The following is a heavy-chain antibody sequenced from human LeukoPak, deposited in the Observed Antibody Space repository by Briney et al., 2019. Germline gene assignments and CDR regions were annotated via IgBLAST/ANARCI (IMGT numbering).Heavy chain of an antibody. CDR2: INHSGST. V-gene: IGHV4-34*01. CDR1: GGSFSGYY. CDR3: ARKNYYGSGSLDY. D-gene: IGHD3-10*01. J-gene: IGHJ4*02. Sequence: PSEILSLTCAVYGGSFSGYYWSWIRQPPGKGLEWIGEINHSGSTNYNPSLKSRVTISVDTSKNQFSLKLSSVTAADTAVYYCARKNYYGSGSLDYWGQGTLVTVSS.